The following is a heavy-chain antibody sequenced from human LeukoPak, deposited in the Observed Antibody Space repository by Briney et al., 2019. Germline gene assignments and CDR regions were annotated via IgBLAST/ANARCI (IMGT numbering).Heavy chain of an antibody. V-gene: IGHV1-3*01. J-gene: IGHJ4*02. CDR3: ARVGATVPRYFDY. D-gene: IGHD1-26*01. CDR2: INAGNGNT. Sequence: ASVTVSCKASGYTFTSYAMHWVRQAPGQRLEWMGWINAGNGNTKYSQKFQGRVTITRDTSASTAYMELSSLRSEDTAVYYCARVGATVPRYFDYWGQGTLVTVSS. CDR1: GYTFTSYA.